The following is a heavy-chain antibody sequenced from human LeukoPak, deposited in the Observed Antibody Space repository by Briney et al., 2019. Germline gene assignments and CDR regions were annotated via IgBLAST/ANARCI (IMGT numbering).Heavy chain of an antibody. D-gene: IGHD4-17*01. Sequence: GASVKVSCKASGYTFTGYYMHWVRQAPGQGLEWMGWINPNSGGTNYAQKFQGRVTMTRDTSISTAYMELGRLRSDDTAVYYCARDDYGDYWYFDLWGRGTLVTVSS. J-gene: IGHJ2*01. V-gene: IGHV1-2*02. CDR3: ARDDYGDYWYFDL. CDR1: GYTFTGYY. CDR2: INPNSGGT.